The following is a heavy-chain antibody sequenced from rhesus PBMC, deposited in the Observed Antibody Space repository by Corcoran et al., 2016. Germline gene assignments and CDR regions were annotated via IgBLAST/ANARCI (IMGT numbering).Heavy chain of an antibody. CDR3: ARGERPGIQRVFDY. D-gene: IGHD5-42*01. CDR2: ISGSGASP. V-gene: IGHV4-173*01. Sequence: QLQLQESGPGLVKPSETLSLTCAVSGGSISSNYWSWIRQPPGKGLEWLGRISGSGASPDYHPSLKSRVTISTDTSTNQFCLKMSSVAAADTAVYYCARGERPGIQRVFDYWGQGVLVTVSS. CDR1: GGSISSNY. J-gene: IGHJ4*01.